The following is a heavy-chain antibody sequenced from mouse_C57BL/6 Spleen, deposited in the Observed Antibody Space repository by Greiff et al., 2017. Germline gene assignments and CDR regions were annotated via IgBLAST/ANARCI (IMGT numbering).Heavy chain of an antibody. CDR1: GYTFTSYW. D-gene: IGHD1-1*01. V-gene: IGHV1-59*01. CDR3: ARRSSYDYAMDY. CDR2: IDPSDSYT. J-gene: IGHJ4*01. Sequence: QVHVKQPGAELVRPGTSVKLSCKASGYTFTSYWMHWVKQRPGQGLEWIGVIDPSDSYTNYNQKFKGKATLTVDTSSSTAYMQLSSLTSEDSAVYYCARRSSYDYAMDYWGQGTSVTVSS.